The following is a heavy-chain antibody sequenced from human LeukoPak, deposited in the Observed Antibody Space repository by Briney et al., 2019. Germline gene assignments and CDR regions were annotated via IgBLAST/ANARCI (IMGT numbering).Heavy chain of an antibody. CDR1: GFTFSSYS. CDR2: ISGSSSYI. CDR3: ARDRGGYCSSTSCSTSYYFDY. J-gene: IGHJ4*02. Sequence: GGSLRLSCAASGFTFSSYSMNWVRQAPGKGLEWVSSISGSSSYIYYADSVKGRFTISRDNAKNSLYLQMNSLRAEDTAVYYCARDRGGYCSSTSCSTSYYFDYWGQGTLVTVSS. D-gene: IGHD2-2*01. V-gene: IGHV3-21*01.